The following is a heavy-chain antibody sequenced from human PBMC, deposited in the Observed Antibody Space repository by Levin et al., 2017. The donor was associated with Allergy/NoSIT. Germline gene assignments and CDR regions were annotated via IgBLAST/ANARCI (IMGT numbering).Heavy chain of an antibody. Sequence: SQTLSLTCTVSGDSIRSGHYYWSWVRQHPGKGLEWIGHIYYTGPTYYNPSLRSQVTISVDTSENQEELKLSPVTGGDTAVYYCARVRNAGGRGWFDAWGQGTLVTVSS. CDR2: IYYTGPT. D-gene: IGHD1-14*01. V-gene: IGHV4-31*01. J-gene: IGHJ5*02. CDR3: ARVRNAGGRGWFDA. CDR1: GDSIRSGHYY.